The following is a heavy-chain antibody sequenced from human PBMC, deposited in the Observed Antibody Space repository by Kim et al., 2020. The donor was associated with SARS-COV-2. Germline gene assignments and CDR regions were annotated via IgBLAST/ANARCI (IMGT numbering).Heavy chain of an antibody. CDR2: IYYSGST. J-gene: IGHJ2*01. CDR3: ARHLRNWYFDL. Sequence: SETLSLTCSVSGGSIISSDYYWGWIRQPPGKGLEWIATIYYSGSTYYNPSLKGRVTISVDTSKKQFSLRLSSVTAADAAVYYCARHLRNWYFDLWGRGTL. CDR1: GGSIISSDYY. V-gene: IGHV4-39*01.